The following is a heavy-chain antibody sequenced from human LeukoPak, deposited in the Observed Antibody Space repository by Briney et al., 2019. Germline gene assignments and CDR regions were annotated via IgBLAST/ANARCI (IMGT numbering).Heavy chain of an antibody. CDR3: ARARYTSGWETLDY. D-gene: IGHD6-19*01. Sequence: GGSLRLSCIASGFAFNSYEMNWVRQAPGKGLEWVSYISSSGSIKHYADSVKGRFTISRDDAKNSLYLQMNSLRAEDTAVYYCARARYTSGWETLDYWGQGTLVTVSS. CDR2: ISSSGSIK. V-gene: IGHV3-48*03. J-gene: IGHJ4*02. CDR1: GFAFNSYE.